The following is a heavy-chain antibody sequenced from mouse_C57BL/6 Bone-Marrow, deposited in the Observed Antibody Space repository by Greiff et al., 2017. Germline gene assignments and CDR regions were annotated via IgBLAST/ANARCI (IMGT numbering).Heavy chain of an antibody. J-gene: IGHJ2*01. CDR2: ISSGGSYT. V-gene: IGHV5-6*01. D-gene: IGHD4-1*01. Sequence: VQLKESGGDLVKPGGSLKLSCAASGFTFSSYGMSWVRQTPDKRLEWVATISSGGSYTYYPDSVKGRFTISRDNANNTLYLQMSSLKAEDTAMYYCARQRTGYYFDYWGQGTTLTVSS. CDR3: ARQRTGYYFDY. CDR1: GFTFSSYG.